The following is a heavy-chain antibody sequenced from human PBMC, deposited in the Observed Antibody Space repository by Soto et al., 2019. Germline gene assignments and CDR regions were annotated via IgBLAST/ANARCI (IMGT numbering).Heavy chain of an antibody. V-gene: IGHV1-3*01. Sequence: QVQLVQSGAEVEKPGASGKVSCKASGYTFTNYAVHWVRQAPGQRLEWMGWINAGNGNTRFSQNLQGRVTITRDTSARTVYMELSSLRSEDTAVYYCARGHLAVVPVASWFYYMDVWSKGTTVTVSS. D-gene: IGHD2-2*01. CDR3: ARGHLAVVPVASWFYYMDV. CDR2: INAGNGNT. J-gene: IGHJ6*03. CDR1: GYTFTNYA.